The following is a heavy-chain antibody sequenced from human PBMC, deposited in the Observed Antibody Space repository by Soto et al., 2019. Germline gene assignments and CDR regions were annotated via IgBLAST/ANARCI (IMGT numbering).Heavy chain of an antibody. D-gene: IGHD3-3*01. V-gene: IGHV1-69*08. CDR3: ATAASIFGAASDY. Sequence: QVQLVQSGAEVKKPGSSVKVSCKASGDTFSSHSFTWVRQAPGQALEWMGRIIPFVGTEGHAQQFKGRVTISADTSAGTVYMELSSLRSDDTAIYYCATAASIFGAASDYWGQGTLVTVSS. CDR1: GDTFSSHS. J-gene: IGHJ4*02. CDR2: IIPFVGTE.